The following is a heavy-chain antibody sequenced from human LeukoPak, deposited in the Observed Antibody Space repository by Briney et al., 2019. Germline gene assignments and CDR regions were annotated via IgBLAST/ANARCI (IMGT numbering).Heavy chain of an antibody. D-gene: IGHD3-10*01. V-gene: IGHV3-48*03. CDR3: ARTPEYYYGPGSYSGYFDF. Sequence: GGSLRLSCAASGFTFSSYEMSWVRQAPRKGLEWVSYISTSGSTIHYADSVKGRFTISRDNAENSLYLQMNSLRAEDTAVYYCARTPEYYYGPGSYSGYFDFWGQGTLVTVSS. CDR1: GFTFSSYE. J-gene: IGHJ4*02. CDR2: ISTSGSTI.